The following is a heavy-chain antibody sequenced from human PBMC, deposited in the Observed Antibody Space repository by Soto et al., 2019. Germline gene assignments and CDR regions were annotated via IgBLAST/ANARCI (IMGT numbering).Heavy chain of an antibody. V-gene: IGHV3-7*03. CDR1: GVTFSNYW. CDR3: ARYRYSSSLLDF. CDR2: IKSDGSDK. D-gene: IGHD6-13*01. J-gene: IGHJ3*01. Sequence: LRLSCAASGVTFSNYWMSWVRQAPGMVLEWVANIKSDGSDKYYVYSVKGRFTISRDNTKNSLSLQMNSLRAEDTAVYYCARYRYSSSLLDFWRQGTMVTVSS.